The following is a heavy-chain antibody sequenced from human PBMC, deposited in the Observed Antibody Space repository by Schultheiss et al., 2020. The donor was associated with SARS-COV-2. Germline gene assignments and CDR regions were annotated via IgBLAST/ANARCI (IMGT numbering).Heavy chain of an antibody. D-gene: IGHD4-11*01. V-gene: IGHV3-30-3*01. CDR3: ARDYSNYFDY. CDR1: GFTFSSYA. Sequence: GGSLRLSCAASGFTFSSYAMHWVRQAPGKGLEWVAVISYDGSNKYYADSVKGRFTISRDNSKNMLYLQMNSLRAEDTAVYYCARDYSNYFDYWGQGTLVTVSS. J-gene: IGHJ4*02. CDR2: ISYDGSNK.